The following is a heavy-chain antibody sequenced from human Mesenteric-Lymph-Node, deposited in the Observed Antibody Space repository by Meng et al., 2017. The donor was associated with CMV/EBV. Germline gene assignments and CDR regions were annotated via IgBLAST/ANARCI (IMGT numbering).Heavy chain of an antibody. J-gene: IGHJ4*02. V-gene: IGHV1-2*06. Sequence: SGYPFTAYYMHWVRQAPGQGLEWMGRVNPNSGGTHYAQKFQDRVTMTRDTSISTAYMELSRLRSDDTAVYYCARAQETDSGYDPVDYWGQGTLVTSPQ. D-gene: IGHD5-12*01. CDR1: GYPFTAYY. CDR2: VNPNSGGT. CDR3: ARAQETDSGYDPVDY.